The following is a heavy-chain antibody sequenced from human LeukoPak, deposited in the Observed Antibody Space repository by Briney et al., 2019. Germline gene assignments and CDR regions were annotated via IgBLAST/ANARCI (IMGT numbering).Heavy chain of an antibody. D-gene: IGHD5-18*01. V-gene: IGHV3-33*01. Sequence: GRSLRLSCAASGFTFSSYGMRWVRQAPGKGLEWVAVIWYDGSNKYYADSVKGRFTISRDNSKNTLYLQMNSLRAEDTAVYYCARGANTAMVIAHYGMDVWGQGTTVTVSS. CDR3: ARGANTAMVIAHYGMDV. CDR2: IWYDGSNK. J-gene: IGHJ6*02. CDR1: GFTFSSYG.